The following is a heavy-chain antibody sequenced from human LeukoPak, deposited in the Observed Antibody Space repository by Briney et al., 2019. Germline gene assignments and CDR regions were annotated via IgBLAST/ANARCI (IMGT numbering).Heavy chain of an antibody. CDR1: GGSISRSSYY. CDR2: IYYNGST. V-gene: IGHV4-39*01. D-gene: IGHD2-2*01. CDR3: ARHEVLCSSTSRRSYYFDY. J-gene: IGHJ4*02. Sequence: PSETLSLTCTVSGGSISRSSYYWGWIRQPPGKGLEWIGSIYYNGSTYYNPSLKSRVTISVDTSKNQFSLKLSPVTAADTAVYYCARHEVLCSSTSRRSYYFDYWGQGTLVTVSS.